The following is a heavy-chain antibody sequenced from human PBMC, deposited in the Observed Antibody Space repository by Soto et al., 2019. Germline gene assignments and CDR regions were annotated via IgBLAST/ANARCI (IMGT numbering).Heavy chain of an antibody. CDR2: VYYSGTT. D-gene: IGHD3-9*01. V-gene: IGHV4-39*07. Sequence: SETLSLTCTVSGDSVSRSCSYWGWIRQPPGKGLEWIGSVYYSGTTSYNPSLKSRVTISVDTSKNQFSLKLSSVTAADAAVYYCARGNDILTGYVDYWGQGTLVTVSS. CDR1: GDSVSRSCSY. CDR3: ARGNDILTGYVDY. J-gene: IGHJ4*02.